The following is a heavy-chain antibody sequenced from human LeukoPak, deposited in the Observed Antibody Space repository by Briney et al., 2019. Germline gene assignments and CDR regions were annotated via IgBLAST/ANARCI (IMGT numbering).Heavy chain of an antibody. J-gene: IGHJ3*02. D-gene: IGHD3-9*01. CDR3: AKDQDSYYDILPGYSTLRAFDI. CDR2: IRGSGGST. Sequence: AGGSVRLFCAASGFTFSSYAMSWVRQAAGKGREWVSAIRGSGGSTYYADSVKGRFTIARDNSKNTLYMQMNSLRAEDTAVYYCAKDQDSYYDILPGYSTLRAFDIWGQGTMVTVSS. CDR1: GFTFSSYA. V-gene: IGHV3-23*01.